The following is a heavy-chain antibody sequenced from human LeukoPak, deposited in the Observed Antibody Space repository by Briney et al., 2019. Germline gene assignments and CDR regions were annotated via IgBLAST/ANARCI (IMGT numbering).Heavy chain of an antibody. J-gene: IGHJ6*03. D-gene: IGHD6-13*01. CDR3: AKAHRQQPRYYYYYMDV. V-gene: IGHV3-30*02. CDR2: IRYDGSNK. CDR1: GFIFSSYG. Sequence: GRSLRLSCAASGFIFSSYGMHWVRQAPGKGLEGVAFIRYDGSNKYYADTVKGRFTISRDNSKNTLYLQMNGLRAEDTAVYYCAKAHRQQPRYYYYYMDVWGKGTTVTVSS.